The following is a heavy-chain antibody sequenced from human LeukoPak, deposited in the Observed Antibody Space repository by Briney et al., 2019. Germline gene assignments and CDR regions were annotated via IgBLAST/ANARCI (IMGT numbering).Heavy chain of an antibody. Sequence: GASVKVSCKASGYTFTSYGISWLRQAPGQGLEWMGWISAYNGNTNYAQKLQGRVTMTTDTSTSTAYMELRSLRSDDTAVYYCASRTFYCSSTSCYDAFDIWGQGTMVTVSS. J-gene: IGHJ3*02. CDR2: ISAYNGNT. V-gene: IGHV1-18*01. CDR3: ASRTFYCSSTSCYDAFDI. D-gene: IGHD2-2*01. CDR1: GYTFTSYG.